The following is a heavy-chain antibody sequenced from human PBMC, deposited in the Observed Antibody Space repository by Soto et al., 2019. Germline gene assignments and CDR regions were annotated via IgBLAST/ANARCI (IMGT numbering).Heavy chain of an antibody. J-gene: IGHJ4*02. D-gene: IGHD6-19*01. V-gene: IGHV3-23*01. CDR2: FSATSENT. CDR1: GFFFSSYT. Sequence: EVQLLESGGGLVQPGGSLRLSCVGSGFFFSSYTMTWVRQAPGKGLEWVSSFSATSENTYYADSVRGRFTISRDKSKNTLLLQMNSPTDEDTAKYYSAKARDQQWVRLPFDYWGQGILVIVSS. CDR3: AKARDQQWVRLPFDY.